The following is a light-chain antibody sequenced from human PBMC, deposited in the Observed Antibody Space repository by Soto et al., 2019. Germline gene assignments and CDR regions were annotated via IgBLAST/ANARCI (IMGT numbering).Light chain of an antibody. Sequence: IQMTQSPSTLSGSVGDRVTITCRASQTISSALAWYQQKPGKPPKLLIYDASTLQSGVPSRFSGTASGTDFTLTINSLQPEDFATYYCQQFNNWPVTFGGGTKVDIK. CDR1: QTISSA. J-gene: IGKJ4*01. V-gene: IGKV1D-13*01. CDR2: DAS. CDR3: QQFNNWPVT.